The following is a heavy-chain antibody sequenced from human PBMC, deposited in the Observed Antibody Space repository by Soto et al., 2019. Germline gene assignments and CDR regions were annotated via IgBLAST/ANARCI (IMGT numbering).Heavy chain of an antibody. CDR3: VSQRTTVRTQAYFDY. CDR2: VYYRGRS. Sequence: SATLSLTCTVSGGSVTNSSYYWGWIRQSPGKGLEWIGSVYYRGRSYSKSSAKSRVTISVDTSKNQFSMNWNSVTASDTAVYLCVSQRTTVRTQAYFDYGGPGALVPVS. D-gene: IGHD4-4*01. J-gene: IGHJ4*02. V-gene: IGHV4-39*01. CDR1: GGSVTNSSYY.